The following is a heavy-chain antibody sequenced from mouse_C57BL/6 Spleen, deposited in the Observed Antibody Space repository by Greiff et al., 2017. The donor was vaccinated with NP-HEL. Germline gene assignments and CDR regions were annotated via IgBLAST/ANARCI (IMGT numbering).Heavy chain of an antibody. V-gene: IGHV1-63*01. Sequence: VQLQESGAELVRPGTSVKMSCKASGYTFTNYWIGWAKQRPGHGLEWIGDIYPGGGYTNYNEKFKGKATLTADKSSSTAYMQFSSLTSEDSAIYYCARSGGDYDYFDYWGQGTTLTVSS. D-gene: IGHD2-4*01. CDR3: ARSGGDYDYFDY. J-gene: IGHJ2*01. CDR2: IYPGGGYT. CDR1: GYTFTNYW.